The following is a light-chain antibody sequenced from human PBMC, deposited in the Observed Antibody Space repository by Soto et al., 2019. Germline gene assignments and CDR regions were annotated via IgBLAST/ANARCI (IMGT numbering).Light chain of an antibody. V-gene: IGLV2-14*01. CDR3: SSHTTSSALQV. CDR2: EVT. Sequence: QPASVSGSPGQSITISCTGTSSDVGGSNYVSWYQQHPGKAPKLMIYEVTNRPSWVSTRFSGSKSGNTASLTISGLQAEDAADYYCSSHTTSSALQVFGSGTKLTVL. CDR1: SSDVGGSNY. J-gene: IGLJ1*01.